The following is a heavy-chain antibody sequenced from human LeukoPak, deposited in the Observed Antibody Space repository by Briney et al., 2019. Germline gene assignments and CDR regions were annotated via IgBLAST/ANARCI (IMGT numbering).Heavy chain of an antibody. J-gene: IGHJ4*02. Sequence: GGSLRLSCAASGFTFSSYAMSWVRQAPGKGLVWISRINSDGSSAIYADSVKGRFALSRDNAKNTLYLQMNSVRDEDTAVYYCAKSHTSYSSSWSVSYYFDSWGQGALVTVSS. CDR2: INSDGSSA. CDR3: AKSHTSYSSSWSVSYYFDS. V-gene: IGHV3-74*01. D-gene: IGHD6-13*01. CDR1: GFTFSSYA.